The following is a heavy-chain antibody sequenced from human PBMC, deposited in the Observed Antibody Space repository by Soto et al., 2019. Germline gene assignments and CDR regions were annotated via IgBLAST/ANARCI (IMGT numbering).Heavy chain of an antibody. CDR3: AKGRNNRSEYRFNWFDP. Sequence: QVHLVQSGAEVKKPGASVKVSCKVSGYSVTKLSMHWVRQAPGKGLEWMGGFDPEDGQIIYAQEFQGRVTMTEDTPTNTAYLKLRSQTPGETAVYYCAKGRNNRSEYRFNWFDPWGQGSLVTVSS. D-gene: IGHD6-6*01. J-gene: IGHJ5*02. CDR1: GYSVTKLS. CDR2: FDPEDGQI. V-gene: IGHV1-24*01.